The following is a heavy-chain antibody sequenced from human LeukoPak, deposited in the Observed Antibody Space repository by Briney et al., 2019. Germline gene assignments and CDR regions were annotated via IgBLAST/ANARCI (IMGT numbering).Heavy chain of an antibody. Sequence: GGSLRLSCAASGFTFSSYWMSWVRQAPGKGLEWVANIKQDGSEKYYVDSVKGRFTISRDNAKNSLYLQMNSLRAEDTAVYYCASSPAQAPKYYYYYYMDVWGKGTTVTVPS. J-gene: IGHJ6*03. CDR3: ASSPAQAPKYYYYYYMDV. V-gene: IGHV3-7*01. CDR2: IKQDGSEK. CDR1: GFTFSSYW.